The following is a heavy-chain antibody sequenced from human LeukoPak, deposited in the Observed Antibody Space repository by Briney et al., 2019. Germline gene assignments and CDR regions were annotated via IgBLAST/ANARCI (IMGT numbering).Heavy chain of an antibody. CDR3: ARGSLSVYSGYDYFDY. V-gene: IGHV3-30*03. CDR1: GFTFSSYG. Sequence: TGGSLRLSCAASGFTFSSYGMHWVRQAPGKGLEWVAVISYDGSNKYYADSVKGRFTISRDNSKNTLYLQMNSLRAEDTAVYYCARGSLSVYSGYDYFDYWGQGTLVTVSS. J-gene: IGHJ4*02. D-gene: IGHD5-12*01. CDR2: ISYDGSNK.